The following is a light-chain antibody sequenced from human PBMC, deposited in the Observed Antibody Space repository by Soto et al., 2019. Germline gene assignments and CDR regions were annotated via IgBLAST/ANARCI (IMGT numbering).Light chain of an antibody. Sequence: EIIMTQSPATLSVSPGERATLSCRASQSVSSNLAWYRQRPGQAPRLLIYGTSTRATGLPDRFSGSGSGTEFTLTISSLQSEDFAVYYCQQYDSWPPLFTFGPGTKVDLK. CDR3: QQYDSWPPLFT. CDR2: GTS. V-gene: IGKV3-15*01. J-gene: IGKJ3*01. CDR1: QSVSSN.